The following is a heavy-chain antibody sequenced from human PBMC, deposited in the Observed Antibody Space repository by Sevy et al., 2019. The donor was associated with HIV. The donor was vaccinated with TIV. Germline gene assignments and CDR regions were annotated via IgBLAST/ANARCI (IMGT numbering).Heavy chain of an antibody. CDR3: VGGYYYGSGRRYGMDV. CDR1: GGTFSSYA. V-gene: IGHV1-69*13. CDR2: IILIFGTA. J-gene: IGHJ6*02. Sequence: ASVKVSCKASGGTFSSYAISWVRQAPGQGLEWMGGIILIFGTANYAQKFQGRVTITADESTSTTYMELSSLRYEDTAVYYCVGGYYYGSGRRYGMDVWGQGTTVTVSS. D-gene: IGHD3-10*01.